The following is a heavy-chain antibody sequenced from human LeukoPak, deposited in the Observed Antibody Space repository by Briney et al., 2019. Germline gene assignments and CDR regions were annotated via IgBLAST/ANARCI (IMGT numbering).Heavy chain of an antibody. CDR1: GFTVSSYY. D-gene: IGHD7-27*01. Sequence: GGSLRLSCAASGFTVSSYYMSWVRQAPGKGLEWVANIYNTGSTNYADSLKGRFTISRDNSKNTLYLQMNSLRAEDTAVYYCARDSPGDLWDYWGQGTLLTVS. J-gene: IGHJ4*02. CDR3: ARDSPGDLWDY. V-gene: IGHV3-66*03. CDR2: IYNTGST.